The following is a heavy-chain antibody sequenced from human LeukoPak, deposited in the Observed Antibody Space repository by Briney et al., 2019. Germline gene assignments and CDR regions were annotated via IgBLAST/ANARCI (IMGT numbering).Heavy chain of an antibody. D-gene: IGHD3-22*01. CDR2: INPNSGGT. CDR1: GYTFTGYY. CDR3: AREGYYDSSGPFDY. V-gene: IGHV1-2*04. J-gene: IGHJ4*02. Sequence: GASVKVSCKASGYTFTGYYMHWVRQAPGQGLEWMGWINPNSGGTNYAQKFQGWVTMTRDTSISTAYMELSRLRSDDTAVYYCAREGYYDSSGPFDYWGQGTLVTVPS.